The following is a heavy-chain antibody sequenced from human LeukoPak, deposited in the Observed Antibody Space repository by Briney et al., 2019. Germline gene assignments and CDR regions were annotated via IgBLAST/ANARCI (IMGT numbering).Heavy chain of an antibody. CDR2: ISYDGSNK. V-gene: IGHV3-30*04. CDR3: ARLNIVVVPAAPSAL. CDR1: GFTFSSYA. J-gene: IGHJ4*02. Sequence: PGGSLRLSCAASGFTFSSYAMHWVRQAPGKGLEWVAVISYDGSNKYYADSVKGRFTISRDNSKNTLYLQMNSLRAGDTAMYYCARLNIVVVPAAPSALWGQGTLVTVSS. D-gene: IGHD2-2*01.